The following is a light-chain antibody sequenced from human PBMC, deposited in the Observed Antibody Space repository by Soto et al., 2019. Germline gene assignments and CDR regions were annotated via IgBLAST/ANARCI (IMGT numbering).Light chain of an antibody. V-gene: IGKV3-20*01. CDR1: QSVTTTY. Sequence: EIVLTQSPGTLSLSPGERATLSCRASQSVTTTYLAWYQQKPGQAPRLLIYGASRRATGIPDRFSGSGSGTDFTLTISRLQPEDFAVYYCQQYGSSPPWTSGQGTKVEIK. J-gene: IGKJ1*01. CDR3: QQYGSSPPWT. CDR2: GAS.